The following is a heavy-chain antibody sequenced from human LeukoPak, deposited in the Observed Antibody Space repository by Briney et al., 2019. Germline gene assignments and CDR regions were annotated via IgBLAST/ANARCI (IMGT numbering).Heavy chain of an antibody. J-gene: IGHJ3*02. Sequence: GGSLRLSCAASGFNVDDYVMHWVRQAPGKGLEWVSVIYSGGSTYYADSVKGRFTISRDNSKNTLYLQMNSLRAEDTAVYYCARASGSRDAFDIWGQGTMVTVSS. CDR1: GFNVDDYV. V-gene: IGHV3-66*01. CDR2: IYSGGST. D-gene: IGHD1-26*01. CDR3: ARASGSRDAFDI.